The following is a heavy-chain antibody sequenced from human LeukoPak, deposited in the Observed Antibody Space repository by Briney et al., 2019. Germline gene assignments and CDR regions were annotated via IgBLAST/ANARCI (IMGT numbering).Heavy chain of an antibody. J-gene: IGHJ4*02. Sequence: SETLSLTCTVSGGSISSYYWSWIRQPPGKGLEWIGYIYYSGSTNYNPSLKSRVTISVDTSKNQFSLKLSSVTAADTAVYYCARRREYDSSGYYGDYFDYWGQGTLVTVSS. CDR2: IYYSGST. CDR3: ARRREYDSSGYYGDYFDY. CDR1: GGSISSYY. D-gene: IGHD3-22*01. V-gene: IGHV4-59*08.